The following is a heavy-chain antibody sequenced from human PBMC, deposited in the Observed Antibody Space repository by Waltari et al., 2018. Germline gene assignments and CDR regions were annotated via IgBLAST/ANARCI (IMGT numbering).Heavy chain of an antibody. D-gene: IGHD4-4*01. CDR3: SRVMEMATVFDS. CDR2: IYHSGST. V-gene: IGHV4-4*02. CDR1: GGSISSNNW. Sequence: QVQLQESGPGLVKPSGTMSLTCAVSGGSISSNNWWSWVRQPPGKGLEWIGEIYHSGSTNYNPSLKSRVTISGDKSKNQFSLKLSSVTAADTAVYYCSRVMEMATVFDSWGQGTLVTVSS. J-gene: IGHJ4*02.